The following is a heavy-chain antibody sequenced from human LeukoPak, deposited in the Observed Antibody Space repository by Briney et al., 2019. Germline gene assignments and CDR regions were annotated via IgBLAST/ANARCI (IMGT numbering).Heavy chain of an antibody. J-gene: IGHJ6*03. D-gene: IGHD3-10*01. CDR3: ARDREERITMVRGAFYYYYYMDV. CDR2: INWNGGST. Sequence: GGSLRVSCAASGFTFYDYGMSWVRQAPGKGLEWVSGINWNGGSTGYADSVKGRFTISRDNAKNSLYLQMNSLRAEDTALYYCARDREERITMVRGAFYYYYYMDVWGKGTTVTVSS. CDR1: GFTFYDYG. V-gene: IGHV3-20*04.